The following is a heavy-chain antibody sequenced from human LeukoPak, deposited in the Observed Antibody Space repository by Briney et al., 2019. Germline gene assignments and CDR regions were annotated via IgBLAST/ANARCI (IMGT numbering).Heavy chain of an antibody. V-gene: IGHV3-23*01. D-gene: IGHD6-19*01. Sequence: GGSLRLSCAASGFAFTSFTMNWVRQTPGKGLEWVSSISGTGGNTYYADSVKGRFTISRDNSRNTLYLQMNSLGAEDTAVYYCAKDHGVAVTGMYYWGQGTLVTVSS. CDR3: AKDHGVAVTGMYY. J-gene: IGHJ4*02. CDR2: ISGTGGNT. CDR1: GFAFTSFT.